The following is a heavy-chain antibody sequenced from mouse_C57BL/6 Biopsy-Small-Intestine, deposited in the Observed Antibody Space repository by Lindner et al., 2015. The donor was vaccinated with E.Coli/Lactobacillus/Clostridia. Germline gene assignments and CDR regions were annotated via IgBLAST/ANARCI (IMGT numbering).Heavy chain of an antibody. V-gene: IGHV1-63*01. CDR2: IYPGGGYT. CDR3: ARSIYEYFDY. D-gene: IGHD2-3*01. Sequence: VQLQESGAELVRPGTSVKMSCKASRYTFTNYWIGWAKQRPGHGLEWIGDIYPGGGYTNYNEKFKGKATLTADKSSSTAYMQFSSLTSEDSAIYYCARSIYEYFDYWGQGTTLTVSS. CDR1: RYTFTNYW. J-gene: IGHJ2*01.